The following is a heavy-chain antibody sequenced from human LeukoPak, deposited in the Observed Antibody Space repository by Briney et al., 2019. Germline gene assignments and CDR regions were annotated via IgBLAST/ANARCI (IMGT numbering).Heavy chain of an antibody. CDR3: ARDTMVTSNWFDP. CDR1: GYTFTSHG. CDR2: ISAYNGNT. J-gene: IGHJ5*02. V-gene: IGHV1-18*01. D-gene: IGHD4-17*01. Sequence: ASVKVSCKASGYTFTSHGISWVRQAPGQGLEWMGWISAYNGNTEYAEKFQGRVTMTTDTSTSTAYMELRSPGSDDTAVYYCARDTMVTSNWFDPWGQGTLVTVSS.